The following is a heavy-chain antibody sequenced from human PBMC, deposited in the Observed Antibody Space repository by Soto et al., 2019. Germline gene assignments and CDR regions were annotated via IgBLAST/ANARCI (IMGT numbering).Heavy chain of an antibody. V-gene: IGHV3-23*01. Sequence: PGGSLRLSCAASGFTFRNFAMTWFRQAPGKRLEWVSTIGSVGGDTYYADSVKGRFTISRDDSKNTLSLQMNSLRAEDTAIYYCAKDMVNANSVWDPFDIWGQGTMVTVSS. CDR2: IGSVGGDT. CDR1: GFTFRNFA. CDR3: AKDMVNANSVWDPFDI. D-gene: IGHD2-8*01. J-gene: IGHJ3*02.